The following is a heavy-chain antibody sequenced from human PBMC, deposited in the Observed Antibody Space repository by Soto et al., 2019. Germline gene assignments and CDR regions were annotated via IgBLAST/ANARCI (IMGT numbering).Heavy chain of an antibody. J-gene: IGHJ6*02. V-gene: IGHV3-21*01. Sequence: EVQLVESGGGLVKPGGSLRLSCAASGFTFRTYSMNWVRQAPGKGLEWVSSISSSSSYIYNADSVKGRFTISIDNAKNSLYLQMNSLRAEDTAVYYCARDTQLSFSVYYGMDVWGQGTTVTVSS. CDR2: ISSSSSYI. CDR3: ARDTQLSFSVYYGMDV. D-gene: IGHD2-15*01. CDR1: GFTFRTYS.